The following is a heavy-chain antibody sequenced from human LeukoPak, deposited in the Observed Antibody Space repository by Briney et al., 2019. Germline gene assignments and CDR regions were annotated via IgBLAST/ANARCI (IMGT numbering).Heavy chain of an antibody. CDR2: INWNGGST. CDR1: GFTFDDYG. CDR3: ARADTVTMAPDYFDY. V-gene: IGHV3-20*04. Sequence: GGSLRLSCAASGFTFDDYGMSWVRQAPGKGLEWVSGINWNGGSTGYADSVKGRFTISRDNAKNSLYLQMNSLRAEDTALYYCARADTVTMAPDYFDYWGQGTLVTVSS. J-gene: IGHJ4*02. D-gene: IGHD4-17*01.